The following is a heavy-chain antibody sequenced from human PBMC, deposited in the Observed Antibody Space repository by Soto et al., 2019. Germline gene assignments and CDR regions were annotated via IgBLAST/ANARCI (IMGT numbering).Heavy chain of an antibody. V-gene: IGHV3-23*01. CDR3: AKDRSVDTRDWFDP. CDR2: ITGSGGST. Sequence: PGGSLRLSCAASGFTFSDYDMSWVRQGPGKGLAWVSGITGSGGSTYYADSVKGRFTISRDNSKNTLYLQMNSLRADDTAVYYCAKDRSVDTRDWFDPWGQGTLVT. CDR1: GFTFSDYD. J-gene: IGHJ5*02. D-gene: IGHD5-18*01.